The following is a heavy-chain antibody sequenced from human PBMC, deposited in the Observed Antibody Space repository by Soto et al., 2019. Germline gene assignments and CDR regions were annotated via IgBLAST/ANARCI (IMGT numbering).Heavy chain of an antibody. CDR1: GFTFSDYC. D-gene: IGHD6-13*01. CDR3: ASPSPYSSSWPEYSQH. J-gene: IGHJ1*01. CDR2: ISNSGSTK. V-gene: IGHV3-11*01. Sequence: GGSLRLSCAASGFTFSDYCMSWIRQSPGKGQEWISYISNSGSTKYYADSLKGRFTISRDNAKKSLYLQMNSLSAEDTAVYYCASPSPYSSSWPEYSQHWGEGTLVTVS.